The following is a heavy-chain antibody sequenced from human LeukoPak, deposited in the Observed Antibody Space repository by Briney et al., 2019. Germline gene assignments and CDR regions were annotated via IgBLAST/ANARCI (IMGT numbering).Heavy chain of an antibody. Sequence: GGSLRLSCAASGFTFSSYSMNWVRQAPGKGLEWVSSISSSSSYIYYADSVKGRFTISRDNAKNSLYLQMNRLRAEDTAVYYCARDYDFWSGYDYYYYMDVWGKGTTVTVSS. CDR1: GFTFSSYS. V-gene: IGHV3-21*01. J-gene: IGHJ6*03. CDR3: ARDYDFWSGYDYYYYMDV. CDR2: ISSSSSYI. D-gene: IGHD3-3*01.